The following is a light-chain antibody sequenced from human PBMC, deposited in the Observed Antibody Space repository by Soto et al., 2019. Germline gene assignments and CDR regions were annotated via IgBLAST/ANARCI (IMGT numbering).Light chain of an antibody. V-gene: IGKV3-15*01. J-gene: IGKJ1*01. CDR1: QSMGSN. CDR3: QQFHNWPRT. CDR2: GAS. Sequence: EIVLTQSPATMSVSPGERASLSCRASQSMGSNVAWYQQKPGQAPRLLIYGASTRAAGIPARFSGSGSGTEFTLTITSLQSEDFAVYYCQQFHNWPRTFGQGTTGDIK.